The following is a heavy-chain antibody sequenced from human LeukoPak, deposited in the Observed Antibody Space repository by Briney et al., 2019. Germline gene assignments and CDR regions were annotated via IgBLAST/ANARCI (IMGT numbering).Heavy chain of an antibody. CDR3: AKRLVVTDAFDI. V-gene: IGHV3-23*01. CDR1: GFTFSDYY. D-gene: IGHD4-23*01. Sequence: GGSLRLSCAASGFTFSDYYMSWIRQAPGKGLEWLSAISGSGGSTYYADSVKGRFTISRDNSKNTLYLQMNSLRAEDTAVYYCAKRLVVTDAFDIWGQGTMVTVSS. CDR2: ISGSGGST. J-gene: IGHJ3*02.